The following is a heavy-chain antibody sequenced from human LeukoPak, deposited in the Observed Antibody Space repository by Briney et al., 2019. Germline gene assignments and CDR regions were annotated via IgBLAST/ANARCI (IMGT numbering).Heavy chain of an antibody. Sequence: PGGSLRLSCAASGFTFSSYEMNWVRQAPGKGLEWVSYISSSGSTIYYADSVKGRFTISRDNSKNTLYLQMNSLRAEDTAVYYCAKDRAATMIVEDAFDIWGQGTMVTVSS. CDR2: ISSSGSTI. CDR3: AKDRAATMIVEDAFDI. J-gene: IGHJ3*02. CDR1: GFTFSSYE. V-gene: IGHV3-48*03. D-gene: IGHD3-22*01.